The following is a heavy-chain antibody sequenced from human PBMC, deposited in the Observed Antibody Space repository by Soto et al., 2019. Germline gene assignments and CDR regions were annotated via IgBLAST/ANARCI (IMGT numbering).Heavy chain of an antibody. J-gene: IGHJ4*02. V-gene: IGHV3-30*18. Sequence: QVQLVESGGGVVQPGRSLRLSCAASGFTFSSYGMHWVRQAPGKGLEWVAVISYDGSNKYYADSVKGRFTISRDNSKNTQYLQMNSLRAEDTAVYYCAKSGYSTGLGYWGQGTLVTVSS. D-gene: IGHD6-25*01. CDR2: ISYDGSNK. CDR1: GFTFSSYG. CDR3: AKSGYSTGLGY.